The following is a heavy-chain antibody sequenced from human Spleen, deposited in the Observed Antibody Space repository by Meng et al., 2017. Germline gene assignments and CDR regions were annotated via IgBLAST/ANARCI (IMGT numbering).Heavy chain of an antibody. D-gene: IGHD3-16*01. Sequence: QVQVQQWGAGLLRPSETLSLTCGVYGGSFRGYCWSWSRQPPGKGLEWIGEINHSGGTKYKPSLKSRFTMSVDMSKNQFSLRMTSVTAADTAAYYCVRRINTYGGWFDPWGQGILVTVSS. CDR1: GGSFRGYC. CDR3: VRRINTYGGWFDP. CDR2: INHSGGT. J-gene: IGHJ5*02. V-gene: IGHV4-34*01.